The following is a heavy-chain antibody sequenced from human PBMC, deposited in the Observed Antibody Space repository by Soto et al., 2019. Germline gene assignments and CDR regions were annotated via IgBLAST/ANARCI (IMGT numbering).Heavy chain of an antibody. J-gene: IGHJ4*02. CDR1: GGSFSGYY. CDR2: INQSGST. Sequence: QVQLQQWGAGLLKPSETLSLTCAVYGGSFSGYYWSWIRQPPGKGLEWIGEINQSGSTNYNPSLKSRVTISVGTSKNQFSLKLSPVTAADTAVYYCARADTGDYYFDYWGQGTLVTFSS. V-gene: IGHV4-34*01. CDR3: ARADTGDYYFDY. D-gene: IGHD4-17*01.